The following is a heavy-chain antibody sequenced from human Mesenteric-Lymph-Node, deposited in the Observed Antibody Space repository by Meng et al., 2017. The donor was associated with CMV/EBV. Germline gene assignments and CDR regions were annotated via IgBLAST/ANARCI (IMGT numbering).Heavy chain of an antibody. CDR2: INPNSGGT. V-gene: IGHV1-2*02. CDR3: ARGRGFIASRPPPYYFDS. Sequence: ASVKVSCKASGYTFTGYYMHWVRQAPGQGLEWMGWINPNSGGTNYAQKFQGRVTMTRDTSISTAYMELGRLRSDDTAVYYCARGRGFIASRPPPYYFDSWGQGTLVTVSS. CDR1: GYTFTGYY. D-gene: IGHD6-6*01. J-gene: IGHJ4*02.